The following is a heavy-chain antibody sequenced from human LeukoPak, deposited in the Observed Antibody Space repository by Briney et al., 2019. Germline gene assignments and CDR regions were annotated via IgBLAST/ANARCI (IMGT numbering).Heavy chain of an antibody. CDR3: ARGAWWFDY. D-gene: IGHD2-8*02. V-gene: IGHV4-34*01. CDR2: INHSGSN. J-gene: IGHJ4*02. CDR1: GGSFSGDY. Sequence: PSETLSLTCAVYGGSFSGDYWSWIRQPPGKGLEWIGEINHSGSNNYNPSLKSRVTISVDTTKNQFSLKLSSVTAAATAVYYCARGAWWFDYWGQGPLVTVSS.